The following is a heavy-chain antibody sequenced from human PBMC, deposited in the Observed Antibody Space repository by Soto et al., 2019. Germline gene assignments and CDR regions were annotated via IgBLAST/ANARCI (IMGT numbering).Heavy chain of an antibody. V-gene: IGHV2-5*01. Sequence: ESGPTLVNPTQTLTLTCTFSGFSLSTSGVGVGWIRQPPGKALEWLALIYWNDDKRYSPSLKSRLTITKDTSKNQVVLTMTNMDPVDTATYYCAHSYSSGWGSSEYFQHWGQGTLVTVSS. CDR1: GFSLSTSGVG. D-gene: IGHD6-19*01. CDR3: AHSYSSGWGSSEYFQH. J-gene: IGHJ1*01. CDR2: IYWNDDK.